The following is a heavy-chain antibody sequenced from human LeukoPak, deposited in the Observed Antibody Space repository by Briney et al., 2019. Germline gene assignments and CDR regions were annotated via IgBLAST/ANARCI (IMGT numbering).Heavy chain of an antibody. CDR1: GGSFSGYY. CDR3: ARRYSSGFGPL. J-gene: IGHJ4*02. V-gene: IGHV4-34*01. D-gene: IGHD6-19*01. Sequence: SETLSLTCAVYGGSFSGYYWSWIRQPPGKGLEWIGEINHSGSTNYNPSLKSRVTISVDTSKNQFSLKLSSVAAADTAVHYCARRYSSGFGPLWGQGTLVTVSS. CDR2: INHSGST.